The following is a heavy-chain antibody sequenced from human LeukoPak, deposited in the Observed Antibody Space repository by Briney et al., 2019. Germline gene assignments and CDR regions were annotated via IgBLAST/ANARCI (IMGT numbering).Heavy chain of an antibody. V-gene: IGHV1-8*01. CDR3: ARWGYCSSTSCPWGYYYYGMDV. J-gene: IGHJ6*02. Sequence: ASVKVSCKASGYTFTSYDINWVRQATGQGLEWMGWMNPNSGNTGYAQKFQGRVTMTRNTSINTAYMELSSLRSEDTAVYYCARWGYCSSTSCPWGYYYYGMDVWGQGTTVTVSS. CDR2: MNPNSGNT. D-gene: IGHD2-2*01. CDR1: GYTFTSYD.